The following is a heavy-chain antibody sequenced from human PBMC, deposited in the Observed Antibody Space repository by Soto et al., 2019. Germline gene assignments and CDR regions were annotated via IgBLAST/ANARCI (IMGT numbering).Heavy chain of an antibody. CDR1: GGSISGYY. D-gene: IGHD2-15*01. CDR3: ARGYCSGSSCYSRLYDY. CDR2: IYHTGST. Sequence: SETLSLTCTVSGGSISGYYWSWIRQPPGKGLEWIGYIYHTGSTNYNPSLKSRVTISGDTSKNQFSLKLSSVTAADTAVYYCARGYCSGSSCYSRLYDYWGQGTLVTVSS. V-gene: IGHV4-59*01. J-gene: IGHJ4*02.